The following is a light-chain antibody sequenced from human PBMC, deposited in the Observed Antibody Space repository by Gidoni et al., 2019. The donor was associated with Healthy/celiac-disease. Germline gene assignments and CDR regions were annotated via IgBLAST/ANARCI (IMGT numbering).Light chain of an antibody. CDR1: QSVISN. CDR3: QQYNNWPPLT. CDR2: GAS. J-gene: IGKJ4*01. V-gene: IGKV3-15*01. Sequence: ILITQSPATLSVSPGERATLSCRASQSVISNFAWYQQKPGQAPRLLIYGASTRPTGIPARFSGSGSGKEFTLTISSLQSEEFAVYYCQQYNNWPPLTFGGGTKVEIK.